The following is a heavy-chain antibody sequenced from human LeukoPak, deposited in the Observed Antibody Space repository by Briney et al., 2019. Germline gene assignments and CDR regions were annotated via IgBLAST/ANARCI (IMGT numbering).Heavy chain of an antibody. D-gene: IGHD6-19*01. V-gene: IGHV4-34*01. J-gene: IGHJ2*01. CDR2: IHYSGGI. CDR1: GESFSGYY. Sequence: NPSETLSLTCAVYGESFSGYYWTWIRQPPGKGLEWIGQIHYSGGINYSPSLKSPVTISVDTSKNQFSLKLRSVTAADTAVYYCARDTAVAGTWWYFDLWGRGTLVTVSS. CDR3: ARDTAVAGTWWYFDL.